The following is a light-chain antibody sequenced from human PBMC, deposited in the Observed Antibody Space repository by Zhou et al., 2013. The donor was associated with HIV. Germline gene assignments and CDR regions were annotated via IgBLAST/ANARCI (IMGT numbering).Light chain of an antibody. CDR2: DAS. CDR3: QQYDNLLLT. CDR1: QGISSW. V-gene: IGKV1-33*01. Sequence: DIQMTQSPSSVSASVGDRVTITCRASQGISSWLAWYQQKPGKAPKLLIYDASNLETGVPSRFSGSGSGTDFTFTISSLQPEDIATYYCQQYDNLLLTFGGGTKVXIK. J-gene: IGKJ4*01.